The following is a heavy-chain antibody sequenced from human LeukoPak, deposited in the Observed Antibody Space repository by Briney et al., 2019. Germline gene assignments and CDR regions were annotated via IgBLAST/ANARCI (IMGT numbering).Heavy chain of an antibody. CDR2: ISSSSSYI. D-gene: IGHD3-10*01. J-gene: IGHJ4*02. Sequence: GGSLRLSCAASGFTFSSYSMNWVRQAPGKGLEWVSSISSSSSYIYYADSVKGRFTISRDNSKNTLYLQMNSLRAEDTAVYYCAKGQGYYYGSGSPYFDYWGQGTLVTVSS. V-gene: IGHV3-21*04. CDR3: AKGQGYYYGSGSPYFDY. CDR1: GFTFSSYS.